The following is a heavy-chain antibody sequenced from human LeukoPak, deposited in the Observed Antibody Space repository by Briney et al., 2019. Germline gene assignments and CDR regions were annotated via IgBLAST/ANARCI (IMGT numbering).Heavy chain of an antibody. J-gene: IGHJ5*02. V-gene: IGHV1-18*01. CDR2: ISVYNNNT. Sequence: ASVKVSCKTSGYTFSNYDVSWVRQAPGQGLEWMGWISVYNNNTKYAQKLQGRVTLTTDTSTSTVYMELRSLRSDDTAVYYCARRPLLGLGELFRFDPWGQGTLVTVSS. CDR3: ARRPLLGLGELFRFDP. D-gene: IGHD3-10*01. CDR1: GYTFSNYD.